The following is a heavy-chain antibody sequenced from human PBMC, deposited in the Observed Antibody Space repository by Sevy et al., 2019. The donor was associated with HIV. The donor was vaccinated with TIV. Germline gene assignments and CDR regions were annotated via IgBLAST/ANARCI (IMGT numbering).Heavy chain of an antibody. J-gene: IGHJ6*02. CDR1: GGTFSSYA. V-gene: IGHV1-69*13. CDR3: ARERAAAGYYGMDV. Sequence: ASVKVSCKASGGTFSSYAISWVRQAPGQGLEWMGGIIPIFGTANYAQKFQGRVTITADESTSTAYMELGSLRSEDTAVYYCARERAAAGYYGMDVWGQGTTVTVSS. CDR2: IIPIFGTA. D-gene: IGHD6-13*01.